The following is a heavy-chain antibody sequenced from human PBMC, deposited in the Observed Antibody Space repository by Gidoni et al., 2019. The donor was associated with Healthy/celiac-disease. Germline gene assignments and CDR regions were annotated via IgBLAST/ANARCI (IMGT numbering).Heavy chain of an antibody. V-gene: IGHV3-15*01. CDR1: GFTFSNAW. J-gene: IGHJ3*02. Sequence: EVQLVESGGGLVKPGGSLRLSCAASGFTFSNAWTSWVRQAPGKGLELVGRIKSKTDGETTDYAAPVKGRFTISRDDSKNTLYLQMNSLKTEDTAVYYCTTDLNVYYYGSGSYAFDIWGQGTMVTVSS. CDR2: IKSKTDGETT. CDR3: TTDLNVYYYGSGSYAFDI. D-gene: IGHD3-10*01.